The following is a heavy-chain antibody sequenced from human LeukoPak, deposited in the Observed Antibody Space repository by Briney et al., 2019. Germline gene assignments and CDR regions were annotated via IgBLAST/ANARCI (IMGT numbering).Heavy chain of an antibody. CDR3: ARLRWLPIYFDY. Sequence: SETLSLTCTVSGGSISSSSYYWGWIRQPPGKGLEWIGGIYYSGSTYYNPSLKSRVTISVDTSKNQFSLKLSSVTAADTAVYYCARLRWLPIYFDYWGQGTLVTVSS. D-gene: IGHD5-12*01. CDR2: IYYSGST. CDR1: GGSISSSSYY. V-gene: IGHV4-39*01. J-gene: IGHJ4*02.